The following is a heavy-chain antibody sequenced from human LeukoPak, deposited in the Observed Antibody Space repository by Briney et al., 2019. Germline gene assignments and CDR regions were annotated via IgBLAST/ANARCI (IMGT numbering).Heavy chain of an antibody. Sequence: GGSLRLSCAASGLTFSSYGMHWVRQAPGKGLEWVAVISYDGSNKYYADSVKGRFTISRDNSKNTLYLQMNSLRAEDTAVYYCAKLYGAQGVDYWGQGTLVTVSS. CDR1: GLTFSSYG. CDR2: ISYDGSNK. J-gene: IGHJ4*02. CDR3: AKLYGAQGVDY. D-gene: IGHD4-17*01. V-gene: IGHV3-30*18.